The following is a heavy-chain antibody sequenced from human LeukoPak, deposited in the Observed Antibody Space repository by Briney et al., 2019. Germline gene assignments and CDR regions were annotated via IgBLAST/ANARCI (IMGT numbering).Heavy chain of an antibody. Sequence: ASVKVSCKASGYTFTSYYMHWVRQAPGQGLEWMGIINPSGGSTSYAQKFQGRVTMTRDTSTSTAYMELRSLRSDDTAVYYCARAVNIAARFDYWGQGTLVTVSS. CDR1: GYTFTSYY. CDR2: INPSGGST. CDR3: ARAVNIAARFDY. J-gene: IGHJ4*02. D-gene: IGHD6-13*01. V-gene: IGHV1-46*01.